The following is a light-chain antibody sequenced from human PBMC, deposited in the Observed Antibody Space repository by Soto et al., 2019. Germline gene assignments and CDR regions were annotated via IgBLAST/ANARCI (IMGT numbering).Light chain of an antibody. CDR1: QDISRW. CDR2: DAS. J-gene: IGKJ1*01. CDR3: QQYNGYRTWT. V-gene: IGKV1-5*01. Sequence: DIQMTQSPATLSASVGDRVSITCRASQDISRWLAWYQQKPGKAPKVLIWDASSLQRGAPSRFTGSGSGTEFTLTINGLQPDDFATYYCQQYNGYRTWTFGQGTKVDIK.